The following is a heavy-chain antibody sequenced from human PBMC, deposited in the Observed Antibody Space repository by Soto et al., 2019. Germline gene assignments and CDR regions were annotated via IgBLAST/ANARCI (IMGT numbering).Heavy chain of an antibody. J-gene: IGHJ4*02. CDR3: AKALYDFWSGYSNPSNPQFDY. Sequence: PGGSLRLSCAASGFTFSSYAMRWVRPAPGKGLERVSVISGSGGSTYYADSVKGRFTISRDNSKNTLYLQMNSLRAEDTAVYYYAKALYDFWSGYSNPSNPQFDYWGQGTLVTVSS. V-gene: IGHV3-23*01. CDR1: GFTFSSYA. CDR2: ISGSGGST. D-gene: IGHD3-3*01.